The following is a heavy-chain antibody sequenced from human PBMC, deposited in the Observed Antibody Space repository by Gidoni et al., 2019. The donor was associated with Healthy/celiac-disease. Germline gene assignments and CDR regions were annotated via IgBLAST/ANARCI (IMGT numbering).Heavy chain of an antibody. CDR1: GGSISSSSYY. D-gene: IGHD3-16*01. CDR2: IYYSGRT. CDR3: LTFGGGYYFDY. J-gene: IGHJ4*02. V-gene: IGHV4-39*01. Sequence: QLQLQEAGPGLVKPSETLSLTGTVYGGSISSSSYYWGGIRQPPGKVLEWIGRIYYSGRTYYNPSLTSRVTISVDTSKHQFSLKLSSVTAADTAVYYCLTFGGGYYFDYWGQGTLVTVSS.